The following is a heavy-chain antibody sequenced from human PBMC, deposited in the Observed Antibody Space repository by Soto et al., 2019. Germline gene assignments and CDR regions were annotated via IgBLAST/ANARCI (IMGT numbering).Heavy chain of an antibody. CDR1: GYTFTSYD. CDR2: MNPNSGNT. D-gene: IGHD2-21*01. CDR3: ARGSRGLDWFDP. Sequence: ASVKVSCKASGYTFTSYDINWVRQATGQGLEWMGWMNPNSGNTGYAQKFQGRVTMTRNTSISTAYMELSSLRSEDTAVYYCARGSRGLDWFDPWGQGTLDTVSS. J-gene: IGHJ5*02. V-gene: IGHV1-8*01.